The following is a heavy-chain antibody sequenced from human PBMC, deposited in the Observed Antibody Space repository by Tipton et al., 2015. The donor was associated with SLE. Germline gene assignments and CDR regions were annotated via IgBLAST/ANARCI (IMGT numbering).Heavy chain of an antibody. CDR2: IYYSGST. V-gene: IGHV4-39*01. D-gene: IGHD4-17*01. CDR1: GGSISSSSYY. J-gene: IGHJ4*02. CDR3: ARQGSTVTTYFDY. Sequence: GLVKPSETLSLTCTVSGGSISSSSYYWGWIRQPPGKGLEWIGSIYYSGSTYYNPSLKSRVTISVDTSKNQFSLKLSSVTAADTAVYYCARQGSTVTTYFDYWGQGTLVTVSS.